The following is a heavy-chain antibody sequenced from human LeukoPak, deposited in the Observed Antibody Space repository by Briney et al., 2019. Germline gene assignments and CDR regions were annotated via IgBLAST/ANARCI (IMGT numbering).Heavy chain of an antibody. CDR1: GGSFSGYY. J-gene: IGHJ4*02. D-gene: IGHD2-15*01. CDR2: INHSGST. Sequence: SETLSLTCAVYGGSFSGYYWSWIRQPPGKGLEWIAEINHSGSTNYNPSLKSRVTISVDTSKNQFSLNLSSVTAADTAVYYCARVGCIGGTCYSRYFDFWGQGTLVTVSS. CDR3: ARVGCIGGTCYSRYFDF. V-gene: IGHV4-34*01.